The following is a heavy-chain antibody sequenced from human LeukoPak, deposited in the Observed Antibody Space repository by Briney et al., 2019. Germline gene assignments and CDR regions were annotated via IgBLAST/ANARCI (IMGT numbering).Heavy chain of an antibody. Sequence: GASVKVSCKASGGTFSSYAISWVRQAPGQGLEWMGGIIPIFGTANYAQKFQGRVTITADESTSTAYMELSSLRSEDTAVYYCARQADYYDSSGYYLRFNWFDPWGQGTLVTVSS. CDR1: GGTFSSYA. D-gene: IGHD3-22*01. V-gene: IGHV1-69*13. J-gene: IGHJ5*02. CDR2: IIPIFGTA. CDR3: ARQADYYDSSGYYLRFNWFDP.